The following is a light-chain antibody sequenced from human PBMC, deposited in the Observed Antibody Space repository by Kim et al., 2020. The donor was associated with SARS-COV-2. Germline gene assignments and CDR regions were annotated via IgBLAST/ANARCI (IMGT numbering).Light chain of an antibody. Sequence: DIVLTQAPVSSPVTLGQPASISCRSSRSLVNSDGNTYLSWLHLRPGQPPRPLLYKVSTRFSGVPDRISGSGAGTEFTLTITRVESEYGGIYFCMQGTQFPLTFGGGTKLEI. CDR1: RSLVNSDGNTY. CDR3: MQGTQFPLT. V-gene: IGKV2-24*01. CDR2: KVS. J-gene: IGKJ4*01.